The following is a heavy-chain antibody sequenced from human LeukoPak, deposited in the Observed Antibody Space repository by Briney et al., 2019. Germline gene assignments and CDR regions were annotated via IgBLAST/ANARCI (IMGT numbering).Heavy chain of an antibody. Sequence: SVKVSCKASGGTFSSYAISWVRQAPGQGLEWMGEIIPIFGTANYAQKFQGRVTITTDESTSTAYMELSSLRSEDTAVYYCAREQYRRSAMVRYFDYWGQGTLVTVSS. CDR3: AREQYRRSAMVRYFDY. J-gene: IGHJ4*02. CDR1: GGTFSSYA. D-gene: IGHD5-18*01. V-gene: IGHV1-69*05. CDR2: IIPIFGTA.